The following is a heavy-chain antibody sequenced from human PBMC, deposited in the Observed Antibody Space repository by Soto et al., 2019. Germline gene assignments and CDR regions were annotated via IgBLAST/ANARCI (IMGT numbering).Heavy chain of an antibody. D-gene: IGHD3-10*01. CDR2: IKSKTDGGTT. Sequence: GGSLRLSCAASGFTFSNAWMSWVRQAPGKGLEWVGRIKSKTDGGTTDYAAPVKGGFTISRDDSKNTLYLQMNSLKTEDTAVYYCTTEAELTMVRGVIGYWGQGTLVTVSS. CDR3: TTEAELTMVRGVIGY. J-gene: IGHJ4*02. CDR1: GFTFSNAW. V-gene: IGHV3-15*01.